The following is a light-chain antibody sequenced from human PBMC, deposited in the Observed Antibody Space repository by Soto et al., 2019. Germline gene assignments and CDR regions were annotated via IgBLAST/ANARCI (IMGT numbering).Light chain of an antibody. CDR2: DVT. V-gene: IGLV2-14*01. CDR1: SSDVGGYNY. CDR3: GSYRISTAV. Sequence: SALTQPASVSVSPGQSITISCTGTSSDVGGYNYVSWYQQYPGKAPKLMIYDVTNRPSGVSNRFSGSKSGNTASLTISGLQAEDEADYYCGSYRISTAVFGTGTKGTVL. J-gene: IGLJ1*01.